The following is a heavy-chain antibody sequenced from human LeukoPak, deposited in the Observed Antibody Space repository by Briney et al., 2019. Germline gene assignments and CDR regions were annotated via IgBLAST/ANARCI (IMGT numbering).Heavy chain of an antibody. Sequence: SQTLSLTCAICGYSDLSNSAAWKWITQSTSRALEWLGRKYYWCKRYNDYAVSVKSRIPINADTPQNQFSLQLNSVTPEDPAVYYCARGEYSSSWDFYFDLWGRGTLVTVSS. CDR1: GYSDLSNSAA. V-gene: IGHV6-1*01. D-gene: IGHD6-13*01. J-gene: IGHJ2*01. CDR2: KYYWCKRYN. CDR3: ARGEYSSSWDFYFDL.